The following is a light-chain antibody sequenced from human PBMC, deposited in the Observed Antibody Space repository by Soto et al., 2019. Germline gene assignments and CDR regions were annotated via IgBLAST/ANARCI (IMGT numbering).Light chain of an antibody. J-gene: IGKJ1*01. CDR1: QSVSSSY. V-gene: IGKV3-20*01. CDR2: GAS. CDR3: QQYGSSPQT. Sequence: EILMTQSPATLSVSQGERATHSCRASQSVSSSYLAWYQQKPGQAPRLLIYGASSRATGIPDRFSGSGSGTDFTLTISSLEPEDFAVYYCQQYGSSPQTFGQGTNVDIK.